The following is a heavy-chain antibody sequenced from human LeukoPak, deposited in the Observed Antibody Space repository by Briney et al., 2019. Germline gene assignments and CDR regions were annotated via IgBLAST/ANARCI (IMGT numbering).Heavy chain of an antibody. V-gene: IGHV3-48*03. CDR2: ISTSGTTI. CDR1: GFTFSSYE. J-gene: IGHJ4*02. CDR3: ARDGRSGNFDK. Sequence: PGGSLRLSCAASGFTFSSYEMNWVRQAPGKGLEWVSYISTSGTTIYYADSVKGRFTISRDTAKNTLYLQMNSLRAEDTAVYYCARDGRSGNFDKWGQGTLVSVSS. D-gene: IGHD1-26*01.